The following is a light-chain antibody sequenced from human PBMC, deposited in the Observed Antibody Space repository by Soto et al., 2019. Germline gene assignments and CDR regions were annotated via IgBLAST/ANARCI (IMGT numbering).Light chain of an antibody. CDR3: QKYKSAPYT. Sequence: DIQLTQAPSFLSASLLDRFTITFLASQGIRSYLAWYQQKPGKAPKLVIFAASTLESGVPSRFSGSGSGTEFTLTITSLQPEDVATYYCQKYKSAPYTFGPGTKVDIK. V-gene: IGKV1-9*01. J-gene: IGKJ3*01. CDR1: QGIRSY. CDR2: AAS.